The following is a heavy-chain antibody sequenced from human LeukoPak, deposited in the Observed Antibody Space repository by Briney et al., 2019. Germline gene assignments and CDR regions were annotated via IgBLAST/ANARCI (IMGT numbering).Heavy chain of an antibody. D-gene: IGHD3-10*01. J-gene: IGHJ4*02. CDR3: ARLESGYYGSGSPDY. V-gene: IGHV4-38-2*01. Sequence: SETLSLTCAVSGYSISSGYYWGWIRQPPGKGLEWIGSIYRSGSTYYNPSLKSRVTILVDTSKNQFSLKLSSVTAADTAVYYCARLESGYYGSGSPDYWGQGTLVTVSS. CDR1: GYSISSGYY. CDR2: IYRSGST.